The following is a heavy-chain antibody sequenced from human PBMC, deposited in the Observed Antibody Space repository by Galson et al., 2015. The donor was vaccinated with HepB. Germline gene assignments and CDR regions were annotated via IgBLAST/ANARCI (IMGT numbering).Heavy chain of an antibody. J-gene: IGHJ5*02. V-gene: IGHV1-24*01. CDR1: GYTLTELS. CDR3: ATFNGVAVAGTKGGGPNWFDP. D-gene: IGHD6-19*01. Sequence: SVKVSCKVSGYTLTELSMHWVRQAPGKGLEWMGGFDPEDGETIYAQKFQGRVTMTEDTSTDTAYMELSSLRSEDTAVYYCATFNGVAVAGTKGGGPNWFDPWGQGTLVTVSS. CDR2: FDPEDGET.